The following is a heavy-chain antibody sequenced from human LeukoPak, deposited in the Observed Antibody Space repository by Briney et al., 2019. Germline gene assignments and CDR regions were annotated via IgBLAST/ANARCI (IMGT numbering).Heavy chain of an antibody. V-gene: IGHV4-38-2*01. CDR3: ARGYCSSTSCYIPYNWFVP. D-gene: IGHD2-2*02. J-gene: IGHJ5*02. Sequence: KPSETLSLTCAVSGYSISSGYYWGWIRQPPGEGLEWVASIYHSGSTYFNPSLKSRVTISIDTSKNQFSLKLSSVTAADTAVYYCARGYCSSTSCYIPYNWFVPWGHGTLVTVSS. CDR2: IYHSGST. CDR1: GYSISSGYY.